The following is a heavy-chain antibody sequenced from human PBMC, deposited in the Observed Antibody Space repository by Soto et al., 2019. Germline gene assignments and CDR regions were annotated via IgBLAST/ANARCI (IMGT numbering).Heavy chain of an antibody. Sequence: EVQLVESGGGLVQPGRSLRLSCAASGFTFDDYAMHWVRQAPGKGLEWVSGISWNSGSIGYADSVKGRFTISRDNAKNSLYLQMNSLRAEDTALYYCAKDITASGSSSWYGQYFQHWGQGTLVTVSS. CDR2: ISWNSGSI. J-gene: IGHJ1*01. D-gene: IGHD6-13*01. CDR3: AKDITASGSSSWYGQYFQH. CDR1: GFTFDDYA. V-gene: IGHV3-9*01.